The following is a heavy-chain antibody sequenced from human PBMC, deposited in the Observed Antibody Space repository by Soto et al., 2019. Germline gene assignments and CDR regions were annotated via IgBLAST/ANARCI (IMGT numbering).Heavy chain of an antibody. CDR1: GGSVSSGSYY. J-gene: IGHJ2*01. Sequence: QVQLQESAPELVKPSETLSLTCTVSGGSVSSGSYYWSWIRQPPGKVLEWLGYIYYSGSTNYNPSRKSRVTISVDTSKNPFSLKLSSVTAADTAVYYCARKGYYYDSSGYYHRYFHLWGRGTLVTVSS. D-gene: IGHD3-22*01. CDR2: IYYSGST. V-gene: IGHV4-61*01. CDR3: ARKGYYYDSSGYYHRYFHL.